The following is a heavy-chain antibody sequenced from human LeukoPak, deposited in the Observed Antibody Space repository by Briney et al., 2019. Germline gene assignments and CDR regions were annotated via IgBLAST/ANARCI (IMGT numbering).Heavy chain of an antibody. CDR2: IYTSGST. D-gene: IGHD4-17*01. CDR3: ARDGTVNWFDP. V-gene: IGHV4-61*02. J-gene: IGHJ5*02. Sequence: TASETLSLTCTVSGGSISSGSYYWSWIRQPAGKGLEWIGRIYTSGSTNYNPSLKSRVTVSVDTSENQLSLKLSSVTAADTAVYYCARDGTVNWFDPWGQGTLVTVSS. CDR1: GGSISSGSYY.